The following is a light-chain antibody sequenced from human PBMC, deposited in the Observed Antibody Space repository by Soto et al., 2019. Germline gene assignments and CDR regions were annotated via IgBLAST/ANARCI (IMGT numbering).Light chain of an antibody. CDR1: DSDIGGYNY. CDR2: EVT. V-gene: IGLV2-14*01. Sequence: QTVVTQPASVSGSPGQSITISCTGTDSDIGGYNYVSWYQQHAGKAPQLMIYEVTNRPPGISNRFSGSKSAYTASLTISRLQAADEADYYCASYSDTARVVFGGGTKVTVL. CDR3: ASYSDTARVV. J-gene: IGLJ2*01.